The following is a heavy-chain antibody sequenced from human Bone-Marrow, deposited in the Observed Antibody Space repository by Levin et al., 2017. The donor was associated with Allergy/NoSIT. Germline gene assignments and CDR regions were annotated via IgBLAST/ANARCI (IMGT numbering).Heavy chain of an antibody. Sequence: GESLKISCAASGFTFGDYWMSWVRQAPGKGLEWVANIKQDGSEKYYVDSVKGRFTISRDNAKNSPYLQMNYLRAEDTAVYYCARDGYSDGGVYAFDIWGQGTMVIVSS. CDR2: IKQDGSEK. CDR3: ARDGYSDGGVYAFDI. V-gene: IGHV3-7*04. J-gene: IGHJ3*02. CDR1: GFTFGDYW. D-gene: IGHD5-18*01.